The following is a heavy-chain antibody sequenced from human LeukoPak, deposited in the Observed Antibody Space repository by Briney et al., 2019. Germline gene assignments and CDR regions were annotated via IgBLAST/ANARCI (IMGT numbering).Heavy chain of an antibody. Sequence: SETLSVTCAVYGGSFSGYYWSWIRQPPGKGLEWIGEINHSGSTNYNPSLKSRVTISVDTSKNQFSLKLSSVTAADTAVYYCARSSEGRQLAPHYYMDVWGKGTTATVSS. CDR1: GGSFSGYY. CDR3: ARSSEGRQLAPHYYMDV. J-gene: IGHJ6*03. D-gene: IGHD6-6*01. CDR2: INHSGST. V-gene: IGHV4-34*01.